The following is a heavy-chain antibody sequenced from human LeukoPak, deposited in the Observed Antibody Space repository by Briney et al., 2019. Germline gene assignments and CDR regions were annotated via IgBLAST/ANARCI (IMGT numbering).Heavy chain of an antibody. Sequence: GGSLRLSCVASGFSISTKYISWVRQAPGRGLEWVSIVYVGGSGAYTDPVRGRFTISRDNSKNTVYLQMSSLRVEDTAVYYCTRAYWIGFHFDSWGQGILVSVSS. J-gene: IGHJ4*02. V-gene: IGHV3-53*01. CDR2: VYVGGSG. D-gene: IGHD3-3*01. CDR1: GFSISTKY. CDR3: TRAYWIGFHFDS.